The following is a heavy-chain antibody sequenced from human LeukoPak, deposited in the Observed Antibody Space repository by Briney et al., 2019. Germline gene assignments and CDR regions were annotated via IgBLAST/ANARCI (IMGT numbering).Heavy chain of an antibody. Sequence: SETLSLTCTVSGGSISSGGYYWSWIRQHPGKGLEWIGYIYYSGSTYYNPSLKSRVTISVDTSKNQFSLKLSSVTAADTAVYYCAGRGYSYGPSYYFDYWGQGTPVTVSS. V-gene: IGHV4-31*03. CDR2: IYYSGST. J-gene: IGHJ4*02. CDR1: GGSISSGGYY. CDR3: AGRGYSYGPSYYFDY. D-gene: IGHD5-18*01.